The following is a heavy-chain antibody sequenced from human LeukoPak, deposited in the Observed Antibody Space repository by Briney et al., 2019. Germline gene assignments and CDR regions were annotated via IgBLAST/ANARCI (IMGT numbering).Heavy chain of an antibody. D-gene: IGHD5-24*01. V-gene: IGHV5-51*01. CDR1: GYSFTSYW. CDR2: IYPGDSDT. J-gene: IGHJ4*02. CDR3: ASRKKGMATAGFDY. Sequence: RGESLKISCKGSGYSFTSYWIGWVRQMPGKGLGSMGIIYPGDSDTRYSPSFQGQVTISAEKSISTAYLQWSSLKASDTALYYCASRKKGMATAGFDYWGQGTLVTVSS.